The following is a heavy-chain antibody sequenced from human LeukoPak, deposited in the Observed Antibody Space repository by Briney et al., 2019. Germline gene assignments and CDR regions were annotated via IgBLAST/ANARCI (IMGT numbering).Heavy chain of an antibody. V-gene: IGHV1-8*01. D-gene: IGHD2-15*01. Sequence: ASVKVSCKASGYTFTSYDINWVRQATGQGLEWMGWMNPNSGNTGYAQKFQGRVTMTRNTSISTAYMALSSLRSDDTAVYYCARGLGRDCSGGSCYSQNWFDPWGQGTLVTVSS. CDR2: MNPNSGNT. CDR1: GYTFTSYD. J-gene: IGHJ5*02. CDR3: ARGLGRDCSGGSCYSQNWFDP.